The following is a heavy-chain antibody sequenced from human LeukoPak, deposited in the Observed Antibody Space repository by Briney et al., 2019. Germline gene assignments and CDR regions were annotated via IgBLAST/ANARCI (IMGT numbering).Heavy chain of an antibody. V-gene: IGHV4-34*01. CDR2: INHSGST. J-gene: IGHJ4*02. CDR1: GEPFSGHY. Sequence: SDTLSLTCAVYGEPFSGHYWTWIRQPPGRGLQWIGEINHSGSTTSNPSLNNRVTISVDTSKNQFSLKLTSVTAADTAVYYCARPRYGSGSLDSWGQGTLVTVSS. D-gene: IGHD3-10*01. CDR3: ARPRYGSGSLDS.